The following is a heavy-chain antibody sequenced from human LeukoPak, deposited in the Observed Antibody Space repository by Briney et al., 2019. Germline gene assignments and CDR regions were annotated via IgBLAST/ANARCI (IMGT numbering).Heavy chain of an antibody. J-gene: IGHJ5*02. CDR3: AKVARDSSGYYYGRYNWFDP. Sequence: GGSLRLSCAASGFTFSSYAMSWVRQAPGKGLEWVSAISGSGGSTYYADSVKGRFTISRDNSKNTLYLQMNSLRAEDTAVYYCAKVARDSSGYYYGRYNWFDPWGQGTLVTVSS. CDR2: ISGSGGST. V-gene: IGHV3-23*01. D-gene: IGHD3-22*01. CDR1: GFTFSSYA.